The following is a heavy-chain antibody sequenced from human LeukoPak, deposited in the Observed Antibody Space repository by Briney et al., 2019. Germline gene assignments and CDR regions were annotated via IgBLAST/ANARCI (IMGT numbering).Heavy chain of an antibody. D-gene: IGHD6-13*01. V-gene: IGHV3-11*01. CDR1: GFTFSDYY. CDR2: ISSSGSTI. J-gene: IGHJ5*02. CDR3: ARDLRGQLVRSWFDP. Sequence: GGSLRLSCAASGFTFSDYYMSWIRQAPGKGLEWVSYISSSGSTIYYAGSVKGRFTISRDNAKNSLYLQMNSLRAEDTAVYYCARDLRGQLVRSWFDPWGQGTLVTVSS.